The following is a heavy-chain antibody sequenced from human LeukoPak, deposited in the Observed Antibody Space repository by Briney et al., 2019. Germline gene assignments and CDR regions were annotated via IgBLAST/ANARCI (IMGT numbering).Heavy chain of an antibody. J-gene: IGHJ6*02. V-gene: IGHV3-9*01. Sequence: GRSLRLSCAASGFTFDDYAMHWVRQAPGKGLEWVSGISWNSGSIGYADSVKGRFTISRDNAKNSLYLQMNSLRAEDTALYYCAKPRWGSGWSYGMDVWGQGTTVTVSS. D-gene: IGHD3-16*01. CDR3: AKPRWGSGWSYGMDV. CDR1: GFTFDDYA. CDR2: ISWNSGSI.